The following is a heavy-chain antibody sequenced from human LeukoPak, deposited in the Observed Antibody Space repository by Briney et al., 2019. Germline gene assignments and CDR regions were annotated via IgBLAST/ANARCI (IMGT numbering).Heavy chain of an antibody. Sequence: SETLSLTCAVYGGSFSGYYWSWIRQPPEKGLEWIGEINHSGSTSYNPSLKSRVTISVDTSKNQFSLKLSSVTAADTAVYYCARVWGGSYSSDYWGQGTLVTVSS. CDR2: INHSGST. V-gene: IGHV4-34*01. J-gene: IGHJ4*02. D-gene: IGHD1-26*01. CDR1: GGSFSGYY. CDR3: ARVWGGSYSSDY.